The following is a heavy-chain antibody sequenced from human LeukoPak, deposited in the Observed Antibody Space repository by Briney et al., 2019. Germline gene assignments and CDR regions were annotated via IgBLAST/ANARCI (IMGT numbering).Heavy chain of an antibody. CDR3: ARSQTEFDY. Sequence: SETLSLTCAVYGGSFSGYYWSWIRQPPGKGLEWIGEINHSGSTNYNPSLKSRVTISVDTSKNQFSLKLSSVTAAGTAVYYCARSQTEFDYWGQGTLVTVSS. CDR1: GGSFSGYY. V-gene: IGHV4-34*01. J-gene: IGHJ4*02. CDR2: INHSGST.